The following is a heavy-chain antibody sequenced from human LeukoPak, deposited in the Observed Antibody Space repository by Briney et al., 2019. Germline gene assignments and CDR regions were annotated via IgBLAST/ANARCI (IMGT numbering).Heavy chain of an antibody. J-gene: IGHJ4*02. D-gene: IGHD1-7*01. CDR1: GFTVSTYA. CDR2: ISGSGGST. CDR3: AKDGKIRNWNYYQAKPVY. V-gene: IGHV3-23*01. Sequence: GRSLRLSCAASGFTVSTYAMSWVRQAPGKGLEWVSGISGSGGSTYYADSVKGRFTISRDNSKNTLYLQTNSLRAEDTAAYYCAKDGKIRNWNYYQAKPVYWGQGTLVTVSS.